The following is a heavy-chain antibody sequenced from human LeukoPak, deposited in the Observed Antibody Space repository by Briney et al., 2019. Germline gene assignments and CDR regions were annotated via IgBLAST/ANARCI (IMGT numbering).Heavy chain of an antibody. CDR2: ISSNSSYI. D-gene: IGHD6-13*01. Sequence: EGSLRLSCAASGFTFSIYSMNWFRQAPGKGLDWVSSISSNSSYIYYPDSVKGRFTISRDNAKNSLYLQMNSLRAEDTAVYYCASFISAIGTWFYHCDYGGQGTLVSVSS. CDR1: GFTFSIYS. V-gene: IGHV3-21*01. J-gene: IGHJ4*02. CDR3: ASFISAIGTWFYHCDY.